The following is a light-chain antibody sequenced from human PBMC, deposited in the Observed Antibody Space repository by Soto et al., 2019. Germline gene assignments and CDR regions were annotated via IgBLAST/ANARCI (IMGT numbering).Light chain of an antibody. CDR2: EAS. Sequence: QSVLTQPASVSGSPGQSITISCTGTSSDVGAYNYVSWYQQHPGKAPKLMIYEASNRPSGVSNRFSGSKSGNTASLTISGLQAEDEGDYYCSSYTSSSTLVFGGGTKVTVL. J-gene: IGLJ2*01. CDR3: SSYTSSSTLV. V-gene: IGLV2-14*01. CDR1: SSDVGAYNY.